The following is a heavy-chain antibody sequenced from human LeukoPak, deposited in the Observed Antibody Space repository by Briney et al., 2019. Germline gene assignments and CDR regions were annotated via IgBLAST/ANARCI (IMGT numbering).Heavy chain of an antibody. CDR2: IYYSGST. CDR3: ARIGPNFLFDY. D-gene: IGHD2/OR15-2a*01. CDR1: GGSFNGYY. V-gene: IGHV4-59*01. J-gene: IGHJ4*02. Sequence: SETLSLTCAVYGGSFNGYYWSWIRQPPGKGLEWIGYIYYSGSTNYNPSLKSRVTISVDTSKNQFSLKLSSVTAADTAVYYCARIGPNFLFDYWGQGTLVTVSS.